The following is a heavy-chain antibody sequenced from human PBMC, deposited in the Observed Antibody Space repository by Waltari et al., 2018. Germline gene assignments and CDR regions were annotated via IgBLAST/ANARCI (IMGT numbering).Heavy chain of an antibody. CDR1: GYTFTNFA. D-gene: IGHD1-26*01. CDR2: ISPATGNP. CDR3: ARDRVVGATDWAY. V-gene: IGHV7-4-1*02. Sequence: QVQLVQSASELKEPGASVKIACKASGYTFTNFAIDWVRQAPGQGLEWMGWISPATGNPTYGRGFTGRYVLSLDTSINTAYLQITSLKAEDTAFYFCARDRVVGATDWAYWGQGTLVTVSS. J-gene: IGHJ4*02.